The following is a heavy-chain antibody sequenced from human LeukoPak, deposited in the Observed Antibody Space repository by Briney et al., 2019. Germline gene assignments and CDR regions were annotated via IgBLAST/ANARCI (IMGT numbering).Heavy chain of an antibody. D-gene: IGHD6-19*01. J-gene: IGHJ4*02. Sequence: GGSLRLPCAVSGFSVSSFGMSWVRQAPGKGLEWISAISVNGETTWYADSVRGRFIISRDNSKNTLYLQLSSLRAEDAAVYYCAQGFSSGWYPYWGQGSLVSVSS. CDR3: AQGFSSGWYPY. CDR2: ISVNGETT. V-gene: IGHV3-23*01. CDR1: GFSVSSFG.